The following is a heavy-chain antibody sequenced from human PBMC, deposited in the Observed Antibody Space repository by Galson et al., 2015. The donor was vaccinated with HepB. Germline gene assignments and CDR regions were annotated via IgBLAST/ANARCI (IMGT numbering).Heavy chain of an antibody. V-gene: IGHV4-30-4*07. Sequence: LSLTCAVSGGSISSGGYSWSWIRQPPGKGLEWIGYIYYSGSTYYDPSLKSRVTISVDTSKNQFSLKLSSVTAADTAVYYCASSTRDYDAFDIWGQGTMVTVSS. CDR3: ASSTRDYDAFDI. J-gene: IGHJ3*02. CDR2: IYYSGST. CDR1: GGSISSGGYS. D-gene: IGHD5-12*01.